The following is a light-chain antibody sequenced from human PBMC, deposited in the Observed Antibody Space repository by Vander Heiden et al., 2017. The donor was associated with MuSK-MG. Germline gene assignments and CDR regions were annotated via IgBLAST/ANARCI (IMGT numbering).Light chain of an antibody. CDR3: QVWNISGDHRL. V-gene: IGLV3-21*02. CDR2: DDD. Sequence: SDVLSQPPSVSAAPGQTARIICGGHDVRYKTVQWYKKRPGQSAVRVVYDDDGRPSGIPERISGSKSGETATPTIITVEAGDEADYYCQVWNISGDHRLFGGGTQLTVL. CDR1: DVRYKT. J-gene: IGLJ3*02.